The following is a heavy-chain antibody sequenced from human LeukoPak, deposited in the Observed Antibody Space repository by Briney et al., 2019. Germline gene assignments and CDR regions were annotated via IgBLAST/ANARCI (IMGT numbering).Heavy chain of an antibody. Sequence: GGSLRLSCAASGFTFSSYWMHWVRQAPGKGLVWVSRINSGGSSTSYADSVKGRFTISRDNAKNTLYLQMNSLRAEDTAVYYCAAVVVPAASYYYYYYGMDVWGQGTTVTVSS. CDR1: GFTFSSYW. V-gene: IGHV3-74*01. CDR2: INSGGSST. CDR3: AAVVVPAASYYYYYYGMDV. J-gene: IGHJ6*02. D-gene: IGHD2-2*01.